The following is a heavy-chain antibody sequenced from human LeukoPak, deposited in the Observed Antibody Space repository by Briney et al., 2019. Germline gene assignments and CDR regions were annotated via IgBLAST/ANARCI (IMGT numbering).Heavy chain of an antibody. Sequence: PQTLSLTCTVSGGSISSGDYYWSWIRQPPGKGLEWIAYIHYSGSTNYNPSLRSRVTISVDTSKNQFSLKLSSVTAADTAVYYCARVNYDFWKFDYWGQGTLVTVSS. CDR3: ARVNYDFWKFDY. V-gene: IGHV4-30-4*01. J-gene: IGHJ4*02. D-gene: IGHD3-3*01. CDR2: IHYSGST. CDR1: GGSISSGDYY.